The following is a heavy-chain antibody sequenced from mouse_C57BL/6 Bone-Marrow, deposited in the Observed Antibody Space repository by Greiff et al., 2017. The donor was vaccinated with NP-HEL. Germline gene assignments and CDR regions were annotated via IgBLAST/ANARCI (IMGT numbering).Heavy chain of an antibody. CDR2: IDPSDSYT. CDR1: GYTFTSYW. CDR3: AGGLPLAMDY. V-gene: IGHV1-69*01. D-gene: IGHD2-2*01. Sequence: VQLQQPGAELVMPGASVKLSCKASGYTFTSYWMHWVKQRPGQGLEWIGEIDPSDSYTNYNQKFKVKSTLTVDKSSSTAYMPLSSLTSEDSAVYYCAGGLPLAMDYWGQGTSVTVSS. J-gene: IGHJ4*01.